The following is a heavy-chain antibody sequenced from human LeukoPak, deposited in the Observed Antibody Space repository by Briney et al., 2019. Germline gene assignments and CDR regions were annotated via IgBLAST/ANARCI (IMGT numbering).Heavy chain of an antibody. CDR1: GGSISSYY. Sequence: PSETLSLTCTVSGGSISSYYWSWIRQPPGKGLEWIGYIYYSGSTNYNPSLKSRVTISVDTSKNQFSLKLSSVTAADTAVYYCAKLTAMVSIDYWGQGTLVTVSS. D-gene: IGHD5-18*01. CDR3: AKLTAMVSIDY. V-gene: IGHV4-59*08. J-gene: IGHJ4*02. CDR2: IYYSGST.